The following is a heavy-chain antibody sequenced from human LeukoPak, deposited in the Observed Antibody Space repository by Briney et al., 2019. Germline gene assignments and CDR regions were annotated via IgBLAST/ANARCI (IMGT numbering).Heavy chain of an antibody. D-gene: IGHD3-10*01. Sequence: PSETLSLTCAVYGGSFSGYYWSWIRQPAGKGLEWIGRIYTSGSTNYNPSLKSRVTMSVDTSKNQFSLKLSSVTAADTAVYYCARETANKLLWFGDFDYWGQGTLVTVSS. CDR1: GGSFSGYY. CDR2: IYTSGST. V-gene: IGHV4-4*07. J-gene: IGHJ4*02. CDR3: ARETANKLLWFGDFDY.